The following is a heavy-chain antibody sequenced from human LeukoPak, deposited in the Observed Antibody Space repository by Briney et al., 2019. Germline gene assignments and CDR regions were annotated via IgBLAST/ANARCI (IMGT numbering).Heavy chain of an antibody. CDR2: ISGSGGST. CDR3: AQEGPSHSGWYDY. J-gene: IGHJ4*02. D-gene: IGHD6-19*01. CDR1: GFTFSSYA. V-gene: IGHV3-23*01. Sequence: GGSLRPSCAASGFTFSSYAMSWVCQAPGKGLEWVSAISGSGGSTYYADSVKGRFTISRDNSKNTLYLQMNSLRAEDTAVYYCAQEGPSHSGWYDYWGQGTLVTVSS.